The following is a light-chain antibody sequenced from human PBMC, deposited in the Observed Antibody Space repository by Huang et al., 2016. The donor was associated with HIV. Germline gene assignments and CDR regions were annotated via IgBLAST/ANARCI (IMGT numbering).Light chain of an antibody. V-gene: IGKV1-39*01. CDR3: QQSYSSLLS. CDR1: QTITTY. Sequence: DIQMTQSPSSLSASVGDRVIMTCRASQTITTYLNWYQQRPGKAPKLLIYAASSLQSGVPSRFSGSGSGTDFTRTISSLQPEDFATYYCQQSYSSLLSFGGGTKVAIK. J-gene: IGKJ4*01. CDR2: AAS.